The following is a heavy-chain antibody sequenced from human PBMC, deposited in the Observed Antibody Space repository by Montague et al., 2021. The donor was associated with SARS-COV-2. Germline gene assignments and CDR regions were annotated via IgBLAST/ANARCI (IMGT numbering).Heavy chain of an antibody. D-gene: IGHD1-1*01. CDR3: ARGRGTALFRRIYFGMDV. J-gene: IGHJ6*02. Sequence: SETLSLTCAVYGGSFSGYYWSWISQPPGKGLEWIGEINHSGSTNYNPSLKSRVTISVDTSKNQFSLKLSSVTAADTAVYYCARGRGTALFRRIYFGMDVWGQGTTVTVSS. CDR2: INHSGST. V-gene: IGHV4-34*01. CDR1: GGSFSGYY.